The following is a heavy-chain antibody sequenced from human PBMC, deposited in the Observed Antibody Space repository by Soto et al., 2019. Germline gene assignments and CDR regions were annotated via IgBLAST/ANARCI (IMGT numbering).Heavy chain of an antibody. CDR2: ISSSSSYI. J-gene: IGHJ4*02. V-gene: IGHV3-21*01. CDR1: GFTFSSYS. Sequence: GGSLRLSCAASGFTFSSYSMNWVRQAPGKGLEWVSSISSSSSYIYYADSVKGRFTISRDNAKNSLYLQMNSLRAEDTAVYYCARDLAMIVVEPPKYWGQGTLVTVS. CDR3: ARDLAMIVVEPPKY. D-gene: IGHD3-22*01.